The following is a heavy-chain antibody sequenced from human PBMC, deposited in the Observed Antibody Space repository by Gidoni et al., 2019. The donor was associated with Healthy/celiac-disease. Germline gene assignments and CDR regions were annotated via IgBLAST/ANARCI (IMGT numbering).Heavy chain of an antibody. Sequence: QVQLQESGPGLVKPSQTLSLTCTVSGGSISSVGYYWSWIRQPPGKGLEWIGYIYYSGSTYYNPSLKSRVTISVDTSKNQFSLKLSSVTAADTAVYYCASLSGPYSSSRYYFDYWGQGTLVTVSS. CDR3: ASLSGPYSSSRYYFDY. V-gene: IGHV4-31*03. J-gene: IGHJ4*02. D-gene: IGHD6-13*01. CDR1: GGSISSVGYY. CDR2: IYYSGST.